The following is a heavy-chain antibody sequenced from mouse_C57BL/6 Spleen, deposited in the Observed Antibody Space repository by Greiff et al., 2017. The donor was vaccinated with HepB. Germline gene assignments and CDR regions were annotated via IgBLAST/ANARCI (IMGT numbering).Heavy chain of an antibody. V-gene: IGHV1-59*01. CDR1: GYTFTSYW. CDR3: ASSDYDYEAWFAY. J-gene: IGHJ3*01. Sequence: VQLQQSGAELVRPGTSVKLSCKASGYTFTSYWMHWVKQRPGQGLEWIGVIDPSDSYTNYNQKFKGKATLTVDTSSSTAYMQLSSLTSEDSAVYYCASSDYDYEAWFAYWGQGTLVTVSA. D-gene: IGHD2-4*01. CDR2: IDPSDSYT.